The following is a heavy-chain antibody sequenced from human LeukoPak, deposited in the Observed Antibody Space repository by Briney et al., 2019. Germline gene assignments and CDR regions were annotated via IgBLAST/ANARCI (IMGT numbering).Heavy chain of an antibody. CDR1: GFTFSSYA. CDR2: ISYDGSNK. J-gene: IGHJ4*02. Sequence: GGSLRLSCAASGFTFSSYAMHWVRQAPGKGLEWVAVISYDGSNKYYADSVKGRFTISRDNSKNTLYLQMNSLRAEDTAVYYCARWDSSGYEYYFDYWGQGTLVTVSS. D-gene: IGHD3-22*01. CDR3: ARWDSSGYEYYFDY. V-gene: IGHV3-30*04.